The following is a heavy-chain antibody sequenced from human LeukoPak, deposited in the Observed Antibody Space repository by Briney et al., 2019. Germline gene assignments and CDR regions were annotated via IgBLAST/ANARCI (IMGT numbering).Heavy chain of an antibody. D-gene: IGHD3-22*01. CDR2: IYYSGST. J-gene: IGHJ4*02. CDR1: GGSISSYY. V-gene: IGHV4-39*01. CDR3: ARLLLSSGYFDY. Sequence: SETLSLTCTVSGGSISSYYWGWIRQPPGKGLEWIGSIYYSGSTYYNPSLKSRVTISVDTSKNQFSLKLSSVTAADTAVYYCARLLLSSGYFDYWGQGTLVTVSS.